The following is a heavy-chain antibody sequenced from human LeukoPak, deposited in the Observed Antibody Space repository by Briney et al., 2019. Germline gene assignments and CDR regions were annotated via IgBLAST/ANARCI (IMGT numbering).Heavy chain of an antibody. CDR3: AVQPRITMVRGVIIDGYWFDP. V-gene: IGHV1-69*06. CDR2: IIPIFGTA. CDR1: GGTFSSYA. Sequence: SVKVSCKASGGTFSSYAISWVRQAPGQGLEWMGGIIPIFGTANYAQKSQGRVTITADKSTSTAYMELSSLRSEDTAVYYCAVQPRITMVRGVIIDGYWFDPWGQGTLVTVSS. D-gene: IGHD3-10*01. J-gene: IGHJ5*02.